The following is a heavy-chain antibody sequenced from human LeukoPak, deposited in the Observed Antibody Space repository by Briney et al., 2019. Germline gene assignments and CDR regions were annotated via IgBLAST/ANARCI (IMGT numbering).Heavy chain of an antibody. CDR3: ARELVAGIPYYYGMDV. CDR2: ISAYNGNT. V-gene: IGHV1-18*01. CDR1: GYTFTSYG. Sequence: ASVKVSCKASGYTFTSYGISWVRQAPGQGLEWMGWISAYNGNTNYAQKFQGRVTMTRDTSTSTVYMELSGLRSEDTAVYYCARELVAGIPYYYGMDVWGQGTMVTVSS. D-gene: IGHD6-19*01. J-gene: IGHJ6*02.